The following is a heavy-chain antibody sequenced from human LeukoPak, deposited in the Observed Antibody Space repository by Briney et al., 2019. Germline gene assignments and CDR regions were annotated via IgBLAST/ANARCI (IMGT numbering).Heavy chain of an antibody. D-gene: IGHD3-3*01. V-gene: IGHV4-38-2*02. CDR3: ARSPGDFWSGYLNWFDP. CDR2: IYHSGST. Sequence: KSSETLSLTCTVSGYSISSGYYWGWIRQPPGKGLEWIGSIYHSGSTYYNPSLKSRVTISVDTSKNQFSLELSSVTAADTAVYYCARSPGDFWSGYLNWFDPWGQGTLVTVSS. J-gene: IGHJ5*02. CDR1: GYSISSGYY.